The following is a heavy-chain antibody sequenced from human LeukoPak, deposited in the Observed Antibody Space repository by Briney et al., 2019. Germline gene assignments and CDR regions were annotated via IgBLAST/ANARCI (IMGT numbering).Heavy chain of an antibody. V-gene: IGHV3-30*04. CDR1: GFTLITYA. CDR2: ISDDGSNK. Sequence: PGGSLRLSCAASGFTLITYARHWVRQAPGKGLEWVAVISDDGSNKYYADSVKGRFTISRDNSKNTLYLQMNSLRPEDAAVYFCASSRGYSDYDSDYWGQGTLVTVSS. J-gene: IGHJ4*02. CDR3: ASSRGYSDYDSDY. D-gene: IGHD5-12*01.